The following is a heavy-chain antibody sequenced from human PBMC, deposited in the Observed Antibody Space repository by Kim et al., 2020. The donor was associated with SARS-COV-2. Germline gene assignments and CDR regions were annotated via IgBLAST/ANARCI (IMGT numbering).Heavy chain of an antibody. CDR1: GFTFSSYG. Sequence: GGSLRLSCAASGFTFSSYGMHWVRQAPGKGLEWVAVIWYDGSNKYYADSVKGRFTISRDNSKNTLYLQMNSLRAEDTAVYYCARALRGASYYYGMDVWGPGTTVTVSS. V-gene: IGHV3-33*01. CDR3: ARALRGASYYYGMDV. D-gene: IGHD3-16*02. CDR2: IWYDGSNK. J-gene: IGHJ6*02.